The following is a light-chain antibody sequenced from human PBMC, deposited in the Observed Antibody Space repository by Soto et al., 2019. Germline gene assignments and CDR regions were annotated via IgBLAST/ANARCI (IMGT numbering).Light chain of an antibody. CDR3: QQYSSSPLT. V-gene: IGKV3-20*01. CDR2: GAS. CDR1: QSVSSSY. Sequence: EIVLTQSPGTLSLSPGERATLSCRASQSVSSSYLAWYQQKPGQPHRLLIYGASSRATGIPDRFSGSGSGTDFTLTISRLEPEDFAVYYCQQYSSSPLTFGPGTKVDIK. J-gene: IGKJ3*01.